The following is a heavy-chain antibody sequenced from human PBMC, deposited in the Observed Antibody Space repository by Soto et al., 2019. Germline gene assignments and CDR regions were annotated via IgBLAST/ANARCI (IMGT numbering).Heavy chain of an antibody. CDR3: AKVRQQLETYYFDY. V-gene: IGHV3-23*01. CDR2: ISGSGGST. CDR1: GCTFSSYA. J-gene: IGHJ4*02. Sequence: GWLRRSCSASGCTFSSYAMSWVRQAPGKGLEWVSAISGSGGSTYYADSVKVRFTISRDNSKNTLYLQMNSLRAEDTAVYYCAKVRQQLETYYFDYWGQGALVTVYS. D-gene: IGHD6-13*01.